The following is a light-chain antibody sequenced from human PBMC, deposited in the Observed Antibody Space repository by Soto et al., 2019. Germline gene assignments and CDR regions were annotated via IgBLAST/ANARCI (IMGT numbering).Light chain of an antibody. CDR3: AAWDASLNGRV. CDR1: SSNIGRNT. V-gene: IGLV1-44*01. CDR2: NNN. J-gene: IGLJ3*02. Sequence: QSVLTQPPSASGTPGQRVTISCSGSSSNIGRNTVNWYQQFPGTAPKLLIYNNNNGRPSGVPDRFSGSKSGTSASLAISGLRSEDEADYYCAAWDASLNGRVFGGGTKLTVL.